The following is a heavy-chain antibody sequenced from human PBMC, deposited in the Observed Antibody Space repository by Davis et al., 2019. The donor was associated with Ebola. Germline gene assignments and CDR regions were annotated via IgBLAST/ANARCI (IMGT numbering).Heavy chain of an antibody. CDR3: AKGRGNHESSGGDY. CDR1: GYTFTTYY. Sequence: ASVKVSCKASGYTFTTYYIHWVRQAPGQGLEWMGIINPSGGSTTYAQKFQGRVTMTRDTSTGTVYMELNSLRSEDTALYYCAKGRGNHESSGGDYWGQGTLVTVSS. J-gene: IGHJ4*02. V-gene: IGHV1-46*01. CDR2: INPSGGST. D-gene: IGHD3-22*01.